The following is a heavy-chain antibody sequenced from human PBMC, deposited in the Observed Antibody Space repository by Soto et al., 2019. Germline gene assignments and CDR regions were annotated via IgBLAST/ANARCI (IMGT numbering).Heavy chain of an antibody. V-gene: IGHV1-18*01. Sequence: ASVKVSCKASGYTFSHYGIGWVRQAPGQGLEWMGWISAYNGNRHFAEGLRGRITMTTNTTTSTADMELRSVSSDDTAVYYCARGGHECSNSGCGYIYDGMDVWGQGTTVTVSS. J-gene: IGHJ6*02. CDR3: ARGGHECSNSGCGYIYDGMDV. D-gene: IGHD1-26*01. CDR2: ISAYNGNR. CDR1: GYTFSHYG.